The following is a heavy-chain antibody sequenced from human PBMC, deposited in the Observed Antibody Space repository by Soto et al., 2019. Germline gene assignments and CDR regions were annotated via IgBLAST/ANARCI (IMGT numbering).Heavy chain of an antibody. V-gene: IGHV4-4*02. CDR2: ISHSGNT. CDR1: GGSISSGNW. Sequence: VQLQESGPGLVKPSGTLSLTCAVSGGSISSGNWWSWVRQSPRKGLEWIGEISHSGNTTHNPFLKSRGPMSIAKSKNQFSLQLPSVTAAATAVYYCASHRGNTYRPDAYWGQGTLVTVSS. CDR3: ASHRGNTYRPDAY. J-gene: IGHJ4*02. D-gene: IGHD5-18*01.